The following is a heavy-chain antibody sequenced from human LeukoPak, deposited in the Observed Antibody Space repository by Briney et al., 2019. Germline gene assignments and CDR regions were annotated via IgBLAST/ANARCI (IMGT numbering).Heavy chain of an antibody. CDR2: IYPGDSDT. CDR1: GYSFTSYW. V-gene: IGHV5-51*01. Sequence: GESLKLSCKGSGYSFTSYWIGWVRQMPGKGLEWMGIIYPGDSDTRYSPSFQGQVPISADKSISTAYLQWSSLKASDTAMYYCARQVVTPDAYYFDYWGQGTLVTVSS. CDR3: ARQVVTPDAYYFDY. D-gene: IGHD3-22*01. J-gene: IGHJ4*02.